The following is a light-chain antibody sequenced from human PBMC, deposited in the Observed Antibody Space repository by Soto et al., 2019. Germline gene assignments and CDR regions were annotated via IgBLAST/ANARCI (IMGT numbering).Light chain of an antibody. J-gene: IGKJ3*01. Sequence: DIVMTQSPLSLPVTPGEPASISCRSSQSLLHSNGYNYLDWYLQKPGQSPQLLIYLGSNRASGVPDRVSGSGSGTDFTLKISRVAAEDVGVYYCMQALQTPLTFGPGTKVDIK. CDR2: LGS. CDR3: MQALQTPLT. CDR1: QSLLHSNGYNY. V-gene: IGKV2-28*01.